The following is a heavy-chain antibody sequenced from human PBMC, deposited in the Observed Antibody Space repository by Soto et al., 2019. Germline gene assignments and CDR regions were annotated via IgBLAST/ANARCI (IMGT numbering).Heavy chain of an antibody. V-gene: IGHV4-4*02. J-gene: IGHJ5*02. D-gene: IGHD2-2*01. CDR1: GASISSSHW. CDR3: ARNAVGAAALDP. Sequence: SETLSLTCDVSGASISSSHWWFCLRQPPGKGLEWIGEVYHSGSANYNPSLESRVTMSVDKSKNQFSLRLSSVTAADTALYYCARNAVGAAALDPWGQGTLVTVSS. CDR2: VYHSGSA.